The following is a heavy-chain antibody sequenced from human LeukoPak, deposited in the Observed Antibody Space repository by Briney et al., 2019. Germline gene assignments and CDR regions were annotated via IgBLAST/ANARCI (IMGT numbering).Heavy chain of an antibody. CDR3: ARDNYRVFDY. J-gene: IGHJ4*02. V-gene: IGHV3-7*03. Sequence: PGGSLRLSCVVSGLTFSNYWMTWVRQAPGKGLEWVANIKDDGRDKNYVASVKGRFTISRGNAKNSVYLQMNNLRPDDTAVYYCARDNYRVFDYWGQGTLVTVSS. CDR1: GLTFSNYW. D-gene: IGHD1-1*01. CDR2: IKDDGRDK.